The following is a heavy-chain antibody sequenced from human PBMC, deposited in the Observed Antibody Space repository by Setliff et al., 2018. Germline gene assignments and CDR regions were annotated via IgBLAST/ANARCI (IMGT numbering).Heavy chain of an antibody. CDR3: ARAPPSSGWTPRGYYHYYMDV. V-gene: IGHV4-59*01. Sequence: PSETLSLTCTVSGGSISSYYWSWIRQPPGKGLEWIGYMYYSGSTNYNPSFKSRVTISVDTSKNQFSLKLSSVTAADTAVYYCARAPPSSGWTPRGYYHYYMDVWGKGTTVTVSS. CDR2: MYYSGST. J-gene: IGHJ6*03. D-gene: IGHD6-19*01. CDR1: GGSISSYY.